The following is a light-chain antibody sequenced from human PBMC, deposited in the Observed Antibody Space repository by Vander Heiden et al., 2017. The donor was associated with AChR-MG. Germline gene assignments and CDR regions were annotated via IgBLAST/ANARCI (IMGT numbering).Light chain of an antibody. CDR2: AAS. V-gene: IGKV1-39*01. Sequence: DIQMTQFPSSLSASVGDRVTITCRASQNISINLNWYQLKPGKAPKVLIYAASRLQSGVPERFSGSGSGTGFTLTISRLQLEDFANYFWQQSYGTLTFGQGTRLEIK. CDR3: QQSYGTLT. CDR1: QNISIN. J-gene: IGKJ5*01.